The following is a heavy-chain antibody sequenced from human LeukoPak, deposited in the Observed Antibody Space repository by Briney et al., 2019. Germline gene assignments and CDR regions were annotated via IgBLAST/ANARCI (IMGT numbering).Heavy chain of an antibody. V-gene: IGHV1-69*05. D-gene: IGHD6-13*01. Sequence: ASAKVSCKASGGTFSSYAITWVRQAPGQGLEWMGRIIPIFGTANYAQKFQGRVTITTDESTRTAYMELSSLRSEDTAVYYCARERPPGDSSSWFLEGYFDIWGQGSLVIVSS. CDR2: IIPIFGTA. CDR1: GGTFSSYA. J-gene: IGHJ4*02. CDR3: ARERPPGDSSSWFLEGYFDI.